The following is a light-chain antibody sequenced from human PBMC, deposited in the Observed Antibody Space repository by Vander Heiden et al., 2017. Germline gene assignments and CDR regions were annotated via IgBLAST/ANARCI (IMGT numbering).Light chain of an antibody. J-gene: IGKJ2*01. CDR1: QSIHNW. CDR2: RAS. V-gene: IGKV1-5*03. CDR3: QQYSGLPYT. Sequence: DIQMTQSPSTLSAFVGDTITISCRASQSIHNWLAWYQQRPGKAPKLLISRASTLESGITSRFNGAGTGTEFTLTITSLQADDFATYFCQQYSGLPYTFGQGTKVEMK.